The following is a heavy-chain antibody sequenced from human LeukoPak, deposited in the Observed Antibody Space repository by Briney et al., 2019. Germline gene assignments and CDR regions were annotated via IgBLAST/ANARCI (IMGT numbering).Heavy chain of an antibody. CDR1: GFTFSSYA. CDR3: AKDLRDQLGPLDY. CDR2: ISGSGGST. D-gene: IGHD2-2*01. Sequence: GGSLRLSCAASGFTFSSYAMSWVRQAPGKGLEWVSAISGSGGSTFYAVSVKGRFTLSRDNYKNTLYLQMNSLRAEDTAVYYCAKDLRDQLGPLDYWGQGTLVTVSS. V-gene: IGHV3-23*01. J-gene: IGHJ4*02.